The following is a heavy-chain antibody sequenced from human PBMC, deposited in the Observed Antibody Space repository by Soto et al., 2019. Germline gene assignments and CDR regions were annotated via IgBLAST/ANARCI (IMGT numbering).Heavy chain of an antibody. J-gene: IGHJ5*01. CDR1: GFTFSSYS. CDR2: ISSSSSYI. D-gene: IGHD3-22*01. V-gene: IGHV3-21*01. Sequence: EVQLVESGGGLVKPGGSLRLSCAASGFTFSSYSMNWVRQAPGKGLEWVSSISSSSSYIYYADSVKGRFTISRDNAKNSLYLQMNSLRAEDTAVYYCARIVRASGYYDSWGQGTLVTVSS. CDR3: ARIVRASGYYDS.